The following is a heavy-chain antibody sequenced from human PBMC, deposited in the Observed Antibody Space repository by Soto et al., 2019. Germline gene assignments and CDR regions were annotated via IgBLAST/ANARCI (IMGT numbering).Heavy chain of an antibody. CDR2: IYPGGNT. CDR3: AGETYYYGSGNYGWFDP. D-gene: IGHD3-10*01. CDR1: GFTVSTKY. Sequence: EVQLVESGGGLIQPGGSLRLSCAASGFTVSTKYMNWVRQAPGRGLEWVSVIYPGGNTYYTDSVKGRFTISRDSSRNTMFLQMNSLRAEDTALYYCAGETYYYGSGNYGWFDPWGHRTLVTVSS. V-gene: IGHV3-53*01. J-gene: IGHJ5*02.